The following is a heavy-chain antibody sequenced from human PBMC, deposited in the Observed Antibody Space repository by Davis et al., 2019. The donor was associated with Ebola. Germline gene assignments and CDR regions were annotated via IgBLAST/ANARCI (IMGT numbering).Heavy chain of an antibody. CDR3: ARRPTGYAMVQGVNFDY. Sequence: PSETLSLTCTVSGGSISSSSYYWGWIRQPPGKGLEWIGSIYYSGSTYYNPSLKSRVTISVDTSKNQFSLKLSSVTAADTAVYYCARRPTGYAMVQGVNFDYWGQGTLVTVSS. J-gene: IGHJ4*02. CDR1: GGSISSSSYY. D-gene: IGHD3-10*01. CDR2: IYYSGST. V-gene: IGHV4-39*01.